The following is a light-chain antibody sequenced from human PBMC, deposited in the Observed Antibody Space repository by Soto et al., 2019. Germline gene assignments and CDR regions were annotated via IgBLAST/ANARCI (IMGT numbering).Light chain of an antibody. J-gene: IGLJ1*01. Sequence: QSALTQHLSVSGSPGHSVTISCTGTSSDVGGFNSVSWYQQHPGKASKLMIYDVNKRPSGVPDRFSGSKSGSTASLTISGLQAEDEADYYCCSYAGSYSYAFSTGTKVTVL. CDR1: SSDVGGFNS. CDR2: DVN. V-gene: IGLV2-11*01. CDR3: CSYAGSYSYA.